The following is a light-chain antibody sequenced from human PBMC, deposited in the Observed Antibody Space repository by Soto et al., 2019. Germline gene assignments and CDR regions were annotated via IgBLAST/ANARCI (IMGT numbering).Light chain of an antibody. V-gene: IGKV3-20*01. CDR2: GAS. Sequence: EIVLTQSPATLSLSPGERATLSCRASQSVSNNSLACYHQKPGGAPRLVIPGASSRATGIPDRFSGSGAGTDFTLTISRLEPEDFAVYYCQQYCTRQLTLGQGTNVEFK. J-gene: IGKJ1*01. CDR3: QQYCTRQLT. CDR1: QSVSNNS.